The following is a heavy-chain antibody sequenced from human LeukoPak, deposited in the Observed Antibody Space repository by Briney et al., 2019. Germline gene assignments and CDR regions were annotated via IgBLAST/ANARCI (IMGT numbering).Heavy chain of an antibody. CDR2: IKHSGVT. J-gene: IGHJ4*02. CDR3: ARKSIEVAGRQPYDY. V-gene: IGHV4-34*01. Sequence: SETLSLTCAVYGGSFSGYYWSWIRQSPEKGLEWIGEIKHSGVTNYNPSLKSRLTMSVDTSKTQFSLRLTSVTAADTAVYYCARKSIEVAGRQPYDYWGQGTLVTVSS. CDR1: GGSFSGYY. D-gene: IGHD6-19*01.